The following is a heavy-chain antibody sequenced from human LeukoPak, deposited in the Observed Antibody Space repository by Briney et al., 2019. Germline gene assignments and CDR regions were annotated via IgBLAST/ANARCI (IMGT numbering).Heavy chain of an antibody. CDR3: AKSKPLTLVGASWFDP. CDR1: GGSFSVYY. J-gene: IGHJ5*02. Sequence: SETLCLTCAVYGGSFSVYYWGWIRQPPGKGLEWIGESNHSGSTNSNPSLKSRVTISVDTSKIQFSLKLSSVTAADNAVYYCAKSKPLTLVGASWFDPWGQGTLVTVSS. CDR2: SNHSGST. D-gene: IGHD1-26*01. V-gene: IGHV4-34*01.